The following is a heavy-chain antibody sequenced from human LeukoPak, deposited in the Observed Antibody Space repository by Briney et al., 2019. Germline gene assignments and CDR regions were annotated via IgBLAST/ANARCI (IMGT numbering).Heavy chain of an antibody. CDR2: IRQDGSVI. CDR1: GFPFNIYY. D-gene: IGHD5-24*01. CDR3: AGDEGWTFDI. Sequence: GGSLRLSCAASGFPFNIYYMAWVRQAPGKGPEWVAHIRQDGSVIHYVDSVRGRFTISRDNAKNSLSLQMNSLRADDTAVYYCAGDEGWTFDIWGQGTKVTVSS. J-gene: IGHJ3*02. V-gene: IGHV3-7*01.